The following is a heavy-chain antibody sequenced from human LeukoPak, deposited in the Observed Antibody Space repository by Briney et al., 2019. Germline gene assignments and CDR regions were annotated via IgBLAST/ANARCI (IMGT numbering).Heavy chain of an antibody. Sequence: GGSLGLSCAASGFTFSSYWMSWVRQAPGKGLEWVANIKQDGSEKYYVDSVKGRFTISRDNAKNSLYLQMNSLRAEDTAVYYCARDPEGIAVAEGDYWGQGTLVTVSS. CDR3: ARDPEGIAVAEGDY. V-gene: IGHV3-7*01. CDR1: GFTFSSYW. J-gene: IGHJ4*02. CDR2: IKQDGSEK. D-gene: IGHD6-19*01.